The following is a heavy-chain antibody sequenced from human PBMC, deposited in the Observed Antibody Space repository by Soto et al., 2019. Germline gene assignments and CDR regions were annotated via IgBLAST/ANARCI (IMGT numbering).Heavy chain of an antibody. CDR1: GYTFTSYD. CDR3: ARGPRNWGVDY. Sequence: QVQLVQSGAEVKKPGASVKVSCKAAGYTFTSYDINWMRQATGQGVEWMGWMNPNSGNTGYAQKFQGRVTMTRDTSISTAFMELSDLRSEDTAVYYCARGPRNWGVDYWGQGTLVTVSS. V-gene: IGHV1-8*01. J-gene: IGHJ4*02. D-gene: IGHD7-27*01. CDR2: MNPNSGNT.